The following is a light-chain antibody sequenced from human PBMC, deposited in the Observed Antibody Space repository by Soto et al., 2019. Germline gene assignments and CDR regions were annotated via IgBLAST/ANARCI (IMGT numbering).Light chain of an antibody. CDR2: SNN. V-gene: IGLV1-44*01. CDR1: RSNIGSNT. CDR3: GAWDDSLNGPV. Sequence: QPVLTQPPSASGTPGQRVTISCSGSRSNIGSNTVNWYQQLPGAAPKLLIYSNNQRPSGVPDRFSGSKSGTSASLAISGLQSEDEADYYCGAWDDSLNGPVFGTGTKLTVL. J-gene: IGLJ1*01.